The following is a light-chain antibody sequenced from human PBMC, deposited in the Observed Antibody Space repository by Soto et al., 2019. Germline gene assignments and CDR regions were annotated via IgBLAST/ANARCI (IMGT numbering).Light chain of an antibody. CDR1: SSDVGGYNY. J-gene: IGLJ1*01. CDR3: SSYAGSNNSYV. CDR2: EVS. V-gene: IGLV2-8*01. Sequence: QSALTQPPSASGSPGQSVTITCPGTSSDVGGYNYVSWYQQHPGKAPKLMIYEVSKRPSGVPDRFSGSKSGNTASLTVSGLQAQDEFDYYCSSYAGSNNSYVFGTGSKVT.